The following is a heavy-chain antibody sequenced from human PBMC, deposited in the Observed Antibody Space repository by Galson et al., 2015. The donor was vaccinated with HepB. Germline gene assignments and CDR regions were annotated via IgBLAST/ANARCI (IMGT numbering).Heavy chain of an antibody. CDR2: MVVGCGNK. J-gene: IGHJ4*02. CDR1: GFTFTSSS. V-gene: IGHV1-58*01. D-gene: IGHD2/OR15-2a*01. Sequence: VKVSCTVSGFTFTSSSVQWVRQARGQRLEWIGWMVVGCGNKNYTQKFQERVTITRDMSTSRAYMELSSLTSEATAVYYCATGTHKCQNWGQGTLVTVSS. CDR3: ATGTHKCQN.